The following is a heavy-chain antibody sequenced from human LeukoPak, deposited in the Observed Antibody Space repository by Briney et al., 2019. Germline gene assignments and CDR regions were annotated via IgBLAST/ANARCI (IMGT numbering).Heavy chain of an antibody. V-gene: IGHV3-21*01. CDR3: AREGGDYRFDH. Sequence: PGGSLRLSCAASGFTFSSYSMNWVRQAPGKGLEWVSSISSSSSYIYYADLVKGRFTISRDNAKNSLYLQMNSLRAEDTAVYYCAREGGDYRFDHWGQGTLVTVSS. CDR2: ISSSSSYI. J-gene: IGHJ4*02. CDR1: GFTFSSYS. D-gene: IGHD2-21*02.